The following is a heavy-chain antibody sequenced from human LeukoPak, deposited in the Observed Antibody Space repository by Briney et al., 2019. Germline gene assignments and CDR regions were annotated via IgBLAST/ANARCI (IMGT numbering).Heavy chain of an antibody. D-gene: IGHD3-22*01. CDR3: ARYDYYDSSGYYLDAFDI. CDR1: GGSIGSYY. Sequence: PSETLSLACTVSGGSIGSYYWSWIRQPPGKGLEWIGYIYYSGSTNYNPSLKSRVTISVDTSKNQFSLKLSSVTAADTAVYYCARYDYYDSSGYYLDAFDIWGQGTMVTVSS. J-gene: IGHJ3*02. V-gene: IGHV4-59*01. CDR2: IYYSGST.